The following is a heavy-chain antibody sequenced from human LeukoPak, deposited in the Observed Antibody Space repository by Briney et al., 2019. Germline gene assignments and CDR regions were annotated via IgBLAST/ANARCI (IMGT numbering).Heavy chain of an antibody. J-gene: IGHJ4*02. CDR2: INQDGSEN. V-gene: IGHV3-7*03. CDR1: GFDFSNYW. CDR3: VRVKNGHAKDFDH. Sequence: PGGSLRLSCAASGFDFSNYWMTWIRQAPGKGLEYVANINQDGSENYYVDSVKGRFSISRDNTKNSLYLQMNGLRTEDTAVYYCVRVKNGHAKDFDHWGQGTLVTVSS. D-gene: IGHD2-8*01.